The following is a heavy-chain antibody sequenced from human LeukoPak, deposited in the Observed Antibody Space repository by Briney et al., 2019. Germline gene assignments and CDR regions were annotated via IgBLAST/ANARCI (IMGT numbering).Heavy chain of an antibody. CDR1: GFTVSSNY. V-gene: IGHV3-53*01. Sequence: GGSLRLSCAASGFTVSSNYMSWVRQAPGKGLEWVSVIYSGGSTYYADSVKGRFTISRDNSKNTLDLQMHSLRAEDTALYYCAKEVLGGNYGDYAVDYWGQGTLVTVSS. CDR2: IYSGGST. D-gene: IGHD4-17*01. J-gene: IGHJ4*02. CDR3: AKEVLGGNYGDYAVDY.